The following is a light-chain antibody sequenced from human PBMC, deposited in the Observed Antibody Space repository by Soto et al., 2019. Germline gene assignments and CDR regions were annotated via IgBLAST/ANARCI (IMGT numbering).Light chain of an antibody. CDR2: DAS. CDR1: QSVSSSY. CDR3: DQYGSAVT. J-gene: IGKJ4*01. Sequence: EIVLTQSPGTLPLSPGERATLSCRASQSVSSSYLAWYQQKSGQAPRLLIYDASSRATGIPYRFSGSWSGTDFSLTISRLVPEDFAVDYGDQYGSAVTFGGGTHVEIK. V-gene: IGKV3-20*01.